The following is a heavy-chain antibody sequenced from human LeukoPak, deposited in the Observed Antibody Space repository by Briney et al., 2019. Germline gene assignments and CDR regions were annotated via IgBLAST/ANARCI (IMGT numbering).Heavy chain of an antibody. J-gene: IGHJ3*02. D-gene: IGHD3-10*01. CDR1: GGSFSGYY. V-gene: IGHV4-34*01. CDR2: INHSGST. CDR3: ARASRGAFDI. Sequence: SETLSLTCAVYGGSFSGYYWSWIGQPPGKGLEWIGEINHSGSTNYNPSLKSRVTISVDTSKNQFSLKLSSVTAADTAVYYCARASRGAFDIWGQGTMVTVSS.